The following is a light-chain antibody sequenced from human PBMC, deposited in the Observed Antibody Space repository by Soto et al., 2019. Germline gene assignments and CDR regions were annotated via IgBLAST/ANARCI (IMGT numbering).Light chain of an antibody. CDR2: DDS. CDR1: QSVSRF. CDR3: QHYNSYPEA. V-gene: IGKV1-5*01. Sequence: IQLTQSPSILSASLGDTVSITCRASQSVSRFLAWYQQKPGKAPKLMISDDSNLESGVPSRFSGSGSGTECTLTISSLKTDDFATYYCQHYNSYPEAFGQGTKVDIK. J-gene: IGKJ1*01.